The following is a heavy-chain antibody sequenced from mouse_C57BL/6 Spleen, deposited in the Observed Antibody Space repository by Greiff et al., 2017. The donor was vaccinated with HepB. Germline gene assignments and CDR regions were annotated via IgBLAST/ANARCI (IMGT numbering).Heavy chain of an antibody. CDR2: ISYDGSN. CDR1: GYSITSGYY. J-gene: IGHJ4*01. CDR3: ARRSLLYAMDY. Sequence: VQLKESGPGLVKPSQSLSLTCSVTGYSITSGYYWNWIRQFPGNTLEWMGYISYDGSNNYNPSLKNRISITRDTSKNQFFLKLNSVTTEDTATYYCARRSLLYAMDYWGQGTSVTVSS. D-gene: IGHD2-10*01. V-gene: IGHV3-6*01.